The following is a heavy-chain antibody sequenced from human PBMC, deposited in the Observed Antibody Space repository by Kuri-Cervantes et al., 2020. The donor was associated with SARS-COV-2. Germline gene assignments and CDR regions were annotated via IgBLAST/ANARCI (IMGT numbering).Heavy chain of an antibody. D-gene: IGHD5-18*01. CDR1: GYTFTGYY. V-gene: IGHV1-2*02. CDR3: ARNRRTGGYSYGFDL. Sequence: ASVHVSRKASGYTFTGYYMHWVRQAPGQGLEWMGWINPIGGTNSAQRFQGRVTMTRDTSTSTVHMELSRLRFDDTAVFYCARNRRTGGYSYGFDLWGQGTLVTVSS. CDR2: INPIGGT. J-gene: IGHJ4*02.